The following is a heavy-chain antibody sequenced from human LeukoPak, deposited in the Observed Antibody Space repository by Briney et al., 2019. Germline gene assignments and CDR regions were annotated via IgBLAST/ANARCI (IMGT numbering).Heavy chain of an antibody. CDR3: ARVNHYHSSGYEDY. CDR2: IYYSGST. CDR1: GGSISSYY. J-gene: IGHJ4*02. D-gene: IGHD3-22*01. V-gene: IGHV4-59*01. Sequence: PSETLSLTCTVSGGSISSYYWSWIRQPPGKGLEWIGYIYYSGSTNYNPSLKSRVTISVDTSKNQFSLKLSSVTAADTAVYYCARVNHYHSSGYEDYWGQGTLVTVSS.